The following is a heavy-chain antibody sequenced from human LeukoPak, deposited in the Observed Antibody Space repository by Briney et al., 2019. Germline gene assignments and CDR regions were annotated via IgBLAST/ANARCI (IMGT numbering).Heavy chain of an antibody. CDR1: GFTFSDYY. CDR2: ISSSGSTI. Sequence: GGSLRLSCAASGFTFSDYYMSWIRQAPGKGLEWVSYISSSGSTIYYADSVKGRFTISRDNAKNSLYLQMNSLRPEDTAVYYCVRGATAVTRHLDYWGQGTLVTVSS. D-gene: IGHD4-23*01. V-gene: IGHV3-11*04. CDR3: VRGATAVTRHLDY. J-gene: IGHJ4*02.